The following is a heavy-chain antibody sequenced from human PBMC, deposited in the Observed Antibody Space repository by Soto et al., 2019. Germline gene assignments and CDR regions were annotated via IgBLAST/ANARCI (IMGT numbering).Heavy chain of an antibody. CDR2: TYYRSKWYN. Sequence: SQTLSLTCAISGDSVSSNSAAWNWIRQSPSRGLEWLGRTYYRSKWYNDYAVSVKSRITINPHTSKNQFSLQLNSVTPEDTAVYYCAREAIVLMVYAIPYSFAYWGQGTLVTVSS. D-gene: IGHD2-8*01. J-gene: IGHJ4*02. CDR1: GDSVSSNSAA. V-gene: IGHV6-1*01. CDR3: AREAIVLMVYAIPYSFAY.